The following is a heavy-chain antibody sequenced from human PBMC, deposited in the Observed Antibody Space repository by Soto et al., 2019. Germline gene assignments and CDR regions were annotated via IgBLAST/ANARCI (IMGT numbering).Heavy chain of an antibody. D-gene: IGHD3-10*01. CDR3: ARDGSGSYSAYYGMDV. J-gene: IGHJ6*02. CDR2: IIPIFGTA. Sequence: QVQLVQSGAEVKKPGSSVKVSCKASGGTFSSYAISWVRQAPGQGLEWMGGIIPIFGTANYAQKFQGRVTITXXEXTXXAYMELSSLRSEDTAVYYCARDGSGSYSAYYGMDVWGQGTTVTVSS. V-gene: IGHV1-69*05. CDR1: GGTFSSYA.